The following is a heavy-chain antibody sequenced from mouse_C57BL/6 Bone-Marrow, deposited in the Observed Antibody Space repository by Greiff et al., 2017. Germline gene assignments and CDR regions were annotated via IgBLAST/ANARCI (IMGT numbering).Heavy chain of an antibody. D-gene: IGHD4-1*01. CDR3: ARSGPLGRSFDY. CDR1: GYTFTSYW. V-gene: IGHV1-55*01. Sequence: QVQLQQPGAELVKPGASVKMSCKASGYTFTSYWITWVKQRPGQCLEWIGDIYPTSGRTNYNEKFKSKAILTVDTSSNTAYMQLSSLTSEDSAVFYCARSGPLGRSFDYWGQGTTLTVSS. J-gene: IGHJ2*01. CDR2: IYPTSGRT.